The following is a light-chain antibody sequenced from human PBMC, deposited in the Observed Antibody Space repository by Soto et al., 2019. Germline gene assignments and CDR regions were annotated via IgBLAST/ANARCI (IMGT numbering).Light chain of an antibody. CDR2: AAS. CDR3: LQDYSYPWT. CDR1: QGIRND. V-gene: IGKV1-6*01. Sequence: AIQLTQSPSSLSASVGDRVTITCRASQGIRNDLGWYQQKPGKAPKLLIYAASSLQSGVPSRFSVSASGTDFTLTISSLQPEDFATYYCLQDYSYPWTFGQGTKVEIK. J-gene: IGKJ1*01.